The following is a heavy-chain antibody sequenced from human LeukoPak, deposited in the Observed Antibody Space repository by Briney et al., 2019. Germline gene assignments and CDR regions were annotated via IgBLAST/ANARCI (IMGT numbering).Heavy chain of an antibody. CDR3: AHRRSGVPAALNFDY. J-gene: IGHJ4*02. V-gene: IGHV2-5*02. D-gene: IGHD2-2*01. Sequence: CGPTLVKPTQTLTLTCTFSEFSLSTSGVGVGWIRQPPGEALKWLELVYWDDGKRYSPSLKSKLTFITATSKSAVVIAVSNIDPVDTATYYCAHRRSGVPAALNFDYWGQGTLVTVSS. CDR1: EFSLSTSGVG. CDR2: VYWDDGK.